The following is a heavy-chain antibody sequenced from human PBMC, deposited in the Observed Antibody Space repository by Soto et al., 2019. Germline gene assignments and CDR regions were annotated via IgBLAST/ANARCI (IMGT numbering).Heavy chain of an antibody. D-gene: IGHD2-2*02. CDR3: ARDLGIVVVPAAILEYYYYGMDV. V-gene: IGHV6-1*01. CDR1: GDSVSSNSAA. Sequence: PSQTLSLTCAISGDSVSSNSAAWNWIRQSPSRGLEWLGRTYYRSKWYNDYAVSVKSRITINPDTSKNQFSLQLNSVTPEDTAVYYCARDLGIVVVPAAILEYYYYGMDVWGQGTMVTVS. J-gene: IGHJ6*02. CDR2: TYYRSKWYN.